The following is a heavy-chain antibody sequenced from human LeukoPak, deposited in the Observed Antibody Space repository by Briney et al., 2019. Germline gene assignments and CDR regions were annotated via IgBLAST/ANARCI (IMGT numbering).Heavy chain of an antibody. CDR1: GFTFSSYG. Sequence: GGSLRLSCAASGFTFSSYGMHWVRQAPGKGLEWVAVISYDGSNQYYADSVKGRFTISRDNSKNTPYLQMNSLRAEDTAVYYCARNWNPDYWGQGTLVTVSS. V-gene: IGHV3-30*03. CDR2: ISYDGSNQ. J-gene: IGHJ4*02. D-gene: IGHD1-1*01. CDR3: ARNWNPDY.